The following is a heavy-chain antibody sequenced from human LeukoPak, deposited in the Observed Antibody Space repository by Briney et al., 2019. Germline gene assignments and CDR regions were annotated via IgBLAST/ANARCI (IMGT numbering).Heavy chain of an antibody. D-gene: IGHD1-14*01. CDR3: AREIRPGNYYYYMDV. V-gene: IGHV4-39*02. J-gene: IGHJ6*03. CDR2: IYYSGST. Sequence: SETLSLTCTASGGPISSSSYYWGWIRQPPGKGLEWIGSIYYSGSTYYNPSLKSRVTISVGTSKNQFSLKLTSVTAADTAVYYCAREIRPGNYYYYMDVWGKGTTVTISS. CDR1: GGPISSSSYY.